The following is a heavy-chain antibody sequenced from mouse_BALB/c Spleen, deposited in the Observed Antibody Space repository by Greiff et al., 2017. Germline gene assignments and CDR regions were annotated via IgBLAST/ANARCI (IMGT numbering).Heavy chain of an antibody. CDR1: GFNIKDYY. Sequence: VQLQQSGAELVRSGASVKLSCTASGFNIKDYYMHWVKQRPEQGLEWIGWIDPENGDTEYAPKFQGKATMTADTSSNTAYLQLSSLTSEDTAVYYCNAKAYYGSSNAMDYWGQGTTVTVSS. D-gene: IGHD1-1*01. CDR2: IDPENGDT. CDR3: NAKAYYGSSNAMDY. J-gene: IGHJ4*01. V-gene: IGHV14-4*02.